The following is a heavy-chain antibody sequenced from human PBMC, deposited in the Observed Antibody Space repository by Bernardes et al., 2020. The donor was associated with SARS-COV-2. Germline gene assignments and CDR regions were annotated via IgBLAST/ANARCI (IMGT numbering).Heavy chain of an antibody. CDR1: GYTFTGYY. Sequence: ASVKVSCKASGYTFTGYYMHWVRQAPGQGLEWMGWINPNSGGTNYAQKFQGWVTMTRDTSISTAYMELSRLRSDDTAVYYCARGVVGATVDDFDYWGQGTLVTVSS. J-gene: IGHJ4*02. D-gene: IGHD1-26*01. CDR2: INPNSGGT. CDR3: ARGVVGATVDDFDY. V-gene: IGHV1-2*04.